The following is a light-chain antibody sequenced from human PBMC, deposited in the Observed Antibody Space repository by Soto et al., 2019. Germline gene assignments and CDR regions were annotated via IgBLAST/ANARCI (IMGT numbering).Light chain of an antibody. CDR1: SSNIGAGYD. J-gene: IGLJ1*01. Sequence: QSVLTQPPSVSGAPGQRVTISCTGSSSNIGAGYDVHWYQQLPGTAPKLLIYDNSNRPSGVPDRFSGSKSGTSASLAITGLQAEGEADYYCQSYDSSLSGHYVFGTGTKVTVL. CDR3: QSYDSSLSGHYV. CDR2: DNS. V-gene: IGLV1-40*01.